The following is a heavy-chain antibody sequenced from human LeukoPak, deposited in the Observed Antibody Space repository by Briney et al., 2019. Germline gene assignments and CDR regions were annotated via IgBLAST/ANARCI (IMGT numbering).Heavy chain of an antibody. J-gene: IGHJ4*02. CDR2: IKGDGSST. Sequence: GGSLRLSCAASGFTFSSYAMIWVRQAPGKGLVWVSRIKGDGSSTSYADSVKGRFTISRDNAKNTLFLQMNSLRAEDTAVYYCVRDGVGAPPFDYWGQGALVTVSS. CDR1: GFTFSSYA. D-gene: IGHD1-26*01. CDR3: VRDGVGAPPFDY. V-gene: IGHV3-74*01.